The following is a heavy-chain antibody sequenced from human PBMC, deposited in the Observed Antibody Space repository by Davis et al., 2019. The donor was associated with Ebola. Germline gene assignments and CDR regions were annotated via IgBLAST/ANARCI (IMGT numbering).Heavy chain of an antibody. J-gene: IGHJ4*02. CDR1: GFTFSGSA. V-gene: IGHV3-73*01. Sequence: GGSLRLSCAASGFTFSGSAMHWVRQASGKGLEWVGRIRSKANSYATAYAASVKGRFTISRDDSKNTAYLQMNNLKAEDTAVYYCGRGGGISYGRLPGDYWGQGALVTVSS. D-gene: IGHD3-10*01. CDR3: GRGGGISYGRLPGDY. CDR2: IRSKANSYAT.